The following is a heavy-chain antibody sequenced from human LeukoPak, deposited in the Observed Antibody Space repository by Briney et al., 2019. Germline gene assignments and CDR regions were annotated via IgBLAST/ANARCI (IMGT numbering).Heavy chain of an antibody. J-gene: IGHJ6*03. CDR3: AKTGGYSPYYYYYMDV. V-gene: IGHV3-23*01. Sequence: QTGGSLRLSCAASGFTFSSYAMSWVRQAPGKGLEWVSAISGSGGSTYYADSVKGRFTISRDNYKNTLYLQMNSLRAEDTAVYDCAKTGGYSPYYYYYMDVWGKGTTVTVSS. CDR1: GFTFSSYA. CDR2: ISGSGGST. D-gene: IGHD2-8*02.